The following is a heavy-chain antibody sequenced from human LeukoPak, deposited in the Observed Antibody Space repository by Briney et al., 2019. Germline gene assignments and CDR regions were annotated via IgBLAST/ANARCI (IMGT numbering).Heavy chain of an antibody. J-gene: IGHJ5*02. CDR1: GGSISSSRYY. D-gene: IGHD6-19*01. V-gene: IGHV4-39*07. Sequence: KPSETLSLTYIVSGGSISSSRYYWGWIRQPPGKGLEWIGEINHSGSTNYNPSLKSRVTISVDTSKNQFSLKLSSVTAADTAVYYCARGRYSGWYGDWFDPWGQGTLVTVSS. CDR3: ARGRYSGWYGDWFDP. CDR2: INHSGST.